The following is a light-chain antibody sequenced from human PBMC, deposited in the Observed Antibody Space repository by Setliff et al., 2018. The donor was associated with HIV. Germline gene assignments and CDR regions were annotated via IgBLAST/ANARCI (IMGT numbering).Light chain of an antibody. J-gene: IGLJ3*02. CDR3: SSYISGSMFG. V-gene: IGLV2-14*03. CDR2: DVS. CDR1: GSDVGGYDY. Sequence: QSVLTQPASVSGSPGQSITISCTGTGSDVGGYDYVSWYQQHPGKAPKLMIYDVSNRPSGVSNRFSGSKSGNTASLTISGLQAEDEAVYYCSSYISGSMFGFGGGTKVT.